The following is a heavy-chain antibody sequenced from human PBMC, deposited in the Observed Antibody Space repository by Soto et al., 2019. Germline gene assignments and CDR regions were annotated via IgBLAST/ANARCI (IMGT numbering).Heavy chain of an antibody. CDR2: FNLGNGNT. J-gene: IGHJ4*02. CDR3: ARWDVEPVDD. Sequence: VSVQVSRTAFGYSITNYSLQWVGLSPGQRLEWMGGFNLGNGNTKYLQKVQGRVTITRDTSASTAYMELSSLRSEDTAVEYCARWDVEPVDDWGQGPLVTGSS. V-gene: IGHV1-3*01. D-gene: IGHD1-1*01. CDR1: GYSITNYS.